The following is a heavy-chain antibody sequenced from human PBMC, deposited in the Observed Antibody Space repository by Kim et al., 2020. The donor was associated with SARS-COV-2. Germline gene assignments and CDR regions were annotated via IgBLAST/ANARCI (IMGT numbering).Heavy chain of an antibody. D-gene: IGHD5-12*01. CDR2: IIPILGIA. CDR1: GGTFSSYA. Sequence: SVKVSCKASGGTFSSYAISWVRQAPGQGLEWMGRIIPILGIANYAQKFQGRVTITADKSTSTAYMELSSLRSEDTAVYYCARGLEMATEYYFDYWGQGTLVTVSS. V-gene: IGHV1-69*04. CDR3: ARGLEMATEYYFDY. J-gene: IGHJ4*02.